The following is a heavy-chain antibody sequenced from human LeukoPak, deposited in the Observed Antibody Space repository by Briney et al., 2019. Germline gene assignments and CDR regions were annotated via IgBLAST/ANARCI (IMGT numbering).Heavy chain of an antibody. CDR2: IKQDGSEK. CDR3: ARKGEYQLLYYYYYMDV. CDR1: GFTFSSYW. J-gene: IGHJ6*03. V-gene: IGHV3-7*01. D-gene: IGHD2-2*01. Sequence: GGSLRLSCAASGFTFSSYWMSWVRQAPGKGLEWVANIKQDGSEKYYVDSVKGLFTISRDNAKNSLYLQMNSLRAEDTAVYYCARKGEYQLLYYYYYMDVWGKGTTVTVSS.